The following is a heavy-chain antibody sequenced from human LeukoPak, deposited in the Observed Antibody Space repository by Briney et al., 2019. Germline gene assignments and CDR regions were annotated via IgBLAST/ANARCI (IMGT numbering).Heavy chain of an antibody. J-gene: IGHJ4*02. Sequence: ASVKVSCKASGYTFTSYGISWVRPAPGQGLEWMGWNSAYNGNTNYAQNLQGRVTMTTDTSTSTAYMELRSLRSDDTAVYYCARDGLSKGVAGTFDYWGQGTLVTVSS. CDR1: GYTFTSYG. D-gene: IGHD6-19*01. CDR2: NSAYNGNT. V-gene: IGHV1-18*01. CDR3: ARDGLSKGVAGTFDY.